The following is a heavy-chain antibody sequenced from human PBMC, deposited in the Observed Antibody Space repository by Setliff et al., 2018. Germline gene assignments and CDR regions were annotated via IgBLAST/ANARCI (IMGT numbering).Heavy chain of an antibody. Sequence: ASVKVSCKASGYIFAGYYMHWVRQAPGKGLEWMGGFDPEDGETIYAQKFQGRVTMTEDTSTDTAYMELSSLRSEDTAVYYCATAGRELWFGELLGATLYYFDYWGQGTLVTVSS. V-gene: IGHV1-24*01. CDR2: FDPEDGET. CDR1: GYIFAGYY. CDR3: ATAGRELWFGELLGATLYYFDY. J-gene: IGHJ4*02. D-gene: IGHD3-10*01.